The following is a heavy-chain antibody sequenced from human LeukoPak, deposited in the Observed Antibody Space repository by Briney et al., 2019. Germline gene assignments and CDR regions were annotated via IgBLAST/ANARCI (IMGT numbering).Heavy chain of an antibody. CDR3: ARGGGSYPLGP. CDR2: ISAYNAKT. CDR1: GYTFTNYG. Sequence: ASVKVSCKASGYTFTNYGIRWVRQAPGQGLEWMGWISAYNAKTTYAHNLQGRFTMTTDTSTSTAYMELRSLRSDDTAVYYCARGGGSYPLGPWGQGTLVTVSS. J-gene: IGHJ5*02. V-gene: IGHV1-18*01. D-gene: IGHD1-26*01.